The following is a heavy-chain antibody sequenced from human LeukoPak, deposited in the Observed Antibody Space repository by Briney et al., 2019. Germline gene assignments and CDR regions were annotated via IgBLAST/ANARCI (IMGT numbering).Heavy chain of an antibody. D-gene: IGHD2-2*01. Sequence: GGSLKLSCAASGFTFSGSAMHWVRQASGKGLEWVGRIRSKANSYATAYAASVKGRFTISRDDSKNTAYLQMNSLKTEDTAVYYCARDRCNSTTCASRGAFDIWGQGTMVTVS. CDR3: ARDRCNSTTCASRGAFDI. CDR1: GFTFSGSA. J-gene: IGHJ3*02. CDR2: IRSKANSYAT. V-gene: IGHV3-73*01.